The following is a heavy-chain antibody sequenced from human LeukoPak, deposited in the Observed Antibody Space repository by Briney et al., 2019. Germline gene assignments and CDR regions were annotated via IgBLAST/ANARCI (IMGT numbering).Heavy chain of an antibody. J-gene: IGHJ4*02. V-gene: IGHV3-23*01. D-gene: IGHD6-19*01. CDR3: VRLTGYSSGNYFDY. Sequence: GGSLRLSCAASGFTFSSHAMNWARQAPGEGLEWVSGISGSGGNTHYADSVKGRFTISRDNSNNTLYLQMNRLRAEDTAVYYCVRLTGYSSGNYFDYWGQGTLVTVSS. CDR1: GFTFSSHA. CDR2: ISGSGGNT.